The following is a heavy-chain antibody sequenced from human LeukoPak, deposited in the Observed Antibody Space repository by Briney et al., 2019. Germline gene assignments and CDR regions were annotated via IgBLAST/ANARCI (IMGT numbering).Heavy chain of an antibody. CDR1: GYILTELS. CDR3: ATTNSVGYYYMDV. D-gene: IGHD4-11*01. Sequence: ASVKVSCKVSGYILTELSMHWVRQAPGKGLEWMGGFDPEDGETIYAQKFQGRVTMTEDTSTDTAYMELSSLRSEDTAVYYCATTNSVGYYYMDVWGKGTTVTISS. CDR2: FDPEDGET. J-gene: IGHJ6*03. V-gene: IGHV1-24*01.